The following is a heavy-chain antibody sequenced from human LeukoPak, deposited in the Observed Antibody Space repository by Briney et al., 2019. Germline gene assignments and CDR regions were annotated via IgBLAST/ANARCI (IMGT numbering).Heavy chain of an antibody. V-gene: IGHV4-34*01. J-gene: IGHJ6*02. D-gene: IGHD2-2*01. Sequence: SETLSLTCAVYGGSFSGYYWSWIRQPPGKGLEWIGEINHSGSTNYNPSLKSRVTISVDTPKNQFSLKLSSVTAADTAVYYCARGTKRYCSSTSCSIYYYYYGMDVWGQGTTVTVSS. CDR3: ARGTKRYCSSTSCSIYYYYYGMDV. CDR2: INHSGST. CDR1: GGSFSGYY.